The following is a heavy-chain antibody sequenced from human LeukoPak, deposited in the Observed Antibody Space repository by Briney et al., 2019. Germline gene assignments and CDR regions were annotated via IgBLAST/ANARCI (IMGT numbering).Heavy chain of an antibody. Sequence: SETMSLTCTVSGGSVSSYSWSWIRQPPGKGLEWIGYIKSRGSPNYHRTLTSRVTISMDTPKNQFSLRLTSVTAADTAAYYCARDGTVATNWFDPWGQGTLVTVSS. CDR3: ARDGTVATNWFDP. D-gene: IGHD5-12*01. J-gene: IGHJ5*02. V-gene: IGHV4-59*02. CDR1: GGSVSSYS. CDR2: IKSRGSP.